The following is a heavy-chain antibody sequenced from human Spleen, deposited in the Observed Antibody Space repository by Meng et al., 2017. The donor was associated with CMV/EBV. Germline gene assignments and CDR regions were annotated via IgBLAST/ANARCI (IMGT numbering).Heavy chain of an antibody. V-gene: IGHV4-39*07. CDR2: IYYSGST. CDR3: ARRDGRCLDY. D-gene: IGHD5-24*01. Sequence: QLRLQESGPGLVKPSETLSLTCTVSGGSISSSSYYWGWIRQPPGKGLEWIGSIYYSGSTYYNPSLKSRVTISVDTSKNQFSLKLSSVTAADTAVYYCARRDGRCLDYWGQGTLVTVSS. CDR1: GGSISSSSYY. J-gene: IGHJ4*02.